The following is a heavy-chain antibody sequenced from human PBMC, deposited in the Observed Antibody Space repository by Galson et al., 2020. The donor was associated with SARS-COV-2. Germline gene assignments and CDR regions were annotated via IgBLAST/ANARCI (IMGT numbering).Heavy chain of an antibody. CDR1: GFTFSSYA. CDR3: ARDGGGILWFGELLYGPNE. Sequence: TGGSLRLSCAASGFTFSSYAMHWVSQAPGKGLEWVAVISYDGSNKYYADSVKGRFTISRDNSKNTLYLQMNSLRAEDTAVYYCARDGGGILWFGELLYGPNEGGQGTLVTVSS. V-gene: IGHV3-30-3*01. D-gene: IGHD3-10*01. J-gene: IGHJ4*02. CDR2: ISYDGSNK.